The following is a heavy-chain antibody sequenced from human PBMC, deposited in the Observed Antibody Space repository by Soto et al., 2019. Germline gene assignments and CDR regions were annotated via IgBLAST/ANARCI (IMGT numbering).Heavy chain of an antibody. Sequence: QVQLVQFGAEVKKPGASVKVSCKASGYTFTSYGISWVRQAPGQGLEWMGWISAYNGNTNYAQKLQGRVTMTTDTSTSTAYMELRSLRSDDTAVYYCARENTYYYDSSGYYALDYWGQGTLVTVSS. V-gene: IGHV1-18*01. CDR2: ISAYNGNT. CDR3: ARENTYYYDSSGYYALDY. J-gene: IGHJ4*02. D-gene: IGHD3-22*01. CDR1: GYTFTSYG.